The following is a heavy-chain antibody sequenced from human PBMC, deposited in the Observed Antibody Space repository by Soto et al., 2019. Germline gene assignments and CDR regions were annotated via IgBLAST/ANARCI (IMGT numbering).Heavy chain of an antibody. V-gene: IGHV1-46*01. D-gene: IGHD3-9*01. J-gene: IGHJ6*02. CDR2: INPSGGST. CDR1: GYTFTSYY. Sequence: QVQLVQSGAEVKKPGASVKVSCKASGYTFTSYYMHWVRQAPGQGLEWMGIINPSGGSTSYAQKFQGRVTMTRDTSTSTVYMELSSLRSEDTAVYYCARSASPGVVRYFDWVPSSGMDVWGQGTTVTVSS. CDR3: ARSASPGVVRYFDWVPSSGMDV.